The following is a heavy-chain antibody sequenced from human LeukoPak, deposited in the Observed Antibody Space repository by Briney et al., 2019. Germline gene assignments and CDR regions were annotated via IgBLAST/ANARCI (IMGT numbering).Heavy chain of an antibody. Sequence: GGSLRLSCAASGFTFSSYAMHWVRQAPGKGLEWVAVISYDGSNKYYADSVKGRFTISRDNSKNTLYLQMNSLRAEDTAVYYCARTKYSSSSYYFDYWGQGTLVTVFS. J-gene: IGHJ4*02. CDR1: GFTFSSYA. D-gene: IGHD6-6*01. V-gene: IGHV3-30*01. CDR2: ISYDGSNK. CDR3: ARTKYSSSSYYFDY.